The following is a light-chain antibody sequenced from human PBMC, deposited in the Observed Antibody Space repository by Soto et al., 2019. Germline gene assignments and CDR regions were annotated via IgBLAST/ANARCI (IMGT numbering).Light chain of an antibody. CDR2: GAS. CDR3: QQYDGSPPWT. J-gene: IGKJ1*01. Sequence: EIVLTQSPGTLSFSPGERATLSCRASQSVSSTSLAWYQPKPGQSPRLLIYGASNRATGIPDRFSGSGSGTDFTLTISRLEPEDFAVYYCQQYDGSPPWTFGLGTKVEFK. V-gene: IGKV3-20*01. CDR1: QSVSSTS.